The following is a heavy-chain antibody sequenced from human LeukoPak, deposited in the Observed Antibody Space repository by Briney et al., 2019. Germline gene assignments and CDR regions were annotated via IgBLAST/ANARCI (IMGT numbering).Heavy chain of an antibody. D-gene: IGHD4-17*01. CDR1: GYSFTSYW. Sequence: GESLKISCKGSGYSFTSYWIGWVRQMPGKGLEWMGIIYPGDSDTRYSPSFQGQVTISADKSISTAYLQWSSLKASDTAMYYCASHSYGDYFYDYYYMDVWGKGTTVTVSS. J-gene: IGHJ6*03. CDR2: IYPGDSDT. V-gene: IGHV5-51*01. CDR3: ASHSYGDYFYDYYYMDV.